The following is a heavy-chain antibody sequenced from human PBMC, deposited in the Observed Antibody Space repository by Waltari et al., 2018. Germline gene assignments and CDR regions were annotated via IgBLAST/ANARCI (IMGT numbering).Heavy chain of an antibody. Sequence: QVQLVESGGGMVQPGRSLRLSCAASGFTFSNYGMHWVRQAPGKGLEWVAVVSADGSVTYYADSVKGRFTSSKDNSKNTMYVQMNGLRPEDTAVYYCTKEGERTGGSYLSFDYWGQGTLVTVSS. D-gene: IGHD7-27*01. J-gene: IGHJ4*02. CDR2: VSADGSVT. CDR1: GFTFSNYG. CDR3: TKEGERTGGSYLSFDY. V-gene: IGHV3-30*18.